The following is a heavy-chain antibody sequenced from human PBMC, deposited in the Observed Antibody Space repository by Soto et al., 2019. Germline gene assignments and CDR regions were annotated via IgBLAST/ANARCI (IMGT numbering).Heavy chain of an antibody. CDR3: ARLYSSGWYGRDFDY. Sequence: QVQLVQSGAEVKKPGASVKVSCKASGYTFTSYAMHWVRQAPGQRLEWMGWINAGNGNTKYSQKFQGRVTITRDTSASTAYMELSSLRSEDTAVYYCARLYSSGWYGRDFDYWGQGTLVTVSS. J-gene: IGHJ4*02. D-gene: IGHD6-19*01. CDR1: GYTFTSYA. V-gene: IGHV1-3*01. CDR2: INAGNGNT.